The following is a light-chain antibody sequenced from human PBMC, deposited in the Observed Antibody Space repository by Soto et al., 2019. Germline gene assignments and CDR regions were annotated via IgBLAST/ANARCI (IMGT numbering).Light chain of an antibody. V-gene: IGKV1-5*03. CDR2: KAS. J-gene: IGKJ2*01. Sequence: DIQMTQSPSTLSASVGDRVTITCRASQSISDWLAWYQQTPGKAPKLLIYKASSLQSGVPSRFSGSGSGTEFTLTISSLQPYDFATFYCQQYNSYPYTFGQGTKLEIK. CDR1: QSISDW. CDR3: QQYNSYPYT.